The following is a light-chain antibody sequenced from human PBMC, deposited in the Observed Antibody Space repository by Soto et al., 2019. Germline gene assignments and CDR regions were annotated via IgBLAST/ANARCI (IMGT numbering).Light chain of an antibody. V-gene: IGKV1-9*01. CDR1: QGISSF. Sequence: DIKLTQSPSFLSASVGARVTITCRASQGISSFLAWYQQKPGKAPKLLISAASTLQSGVPSRFSGSGSGTEFTLTISSLQPEAFATYYGQQLNSHPPSFGQGTKLEIK. J-gene: IGKJ2*01. CDR3: QQLNSHPPS. CDR2: AAS.